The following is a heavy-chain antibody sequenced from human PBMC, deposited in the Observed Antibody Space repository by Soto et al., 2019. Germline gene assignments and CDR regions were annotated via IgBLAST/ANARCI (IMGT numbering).Heavy chain of an antibody. Sequence: LRLSCAASGFTFSNAWMGWVRQAPGKGLEWVGRIKSKADGGTTDYAAPVKGRFTISRDDSKNTLYLQMNSLKTEDTAVYYCTTAMVRDYYYYGMDVWGQGTTVTVSS. V-gene: IGHV3-15*01. D-gene: IGHD6-13*01. CDR3: TTAMVRDYYYYGMDV. CDR2: IKSKADGGTT. CDR1: GFTFSNAW. J-gene: IGHJ6*02.